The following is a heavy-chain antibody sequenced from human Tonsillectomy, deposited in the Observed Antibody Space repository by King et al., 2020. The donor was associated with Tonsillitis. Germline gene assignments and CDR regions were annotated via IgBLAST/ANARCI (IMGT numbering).Heavy chain of an antibody. CDR3: ATSMVRGVPYYYSDY. CDR2: IYYSGST. Sequence: VQLQESGPGLVKPSQTLSLTCTVSGDSISSGDYYWSWIRQPPGKGLEWIGYIYYSGSTYYNPSLKSRVTISVDTSKNQVSLKVGSVTAADTAVYYCATSMVRGVPYYYSDYWGQGTLVTVSS. D-gene: IGHD3-10*01. CDR1: GDSISSGDYY. J-gene: IGHJ4*02. V-gene: IGHV4-30-4*01.